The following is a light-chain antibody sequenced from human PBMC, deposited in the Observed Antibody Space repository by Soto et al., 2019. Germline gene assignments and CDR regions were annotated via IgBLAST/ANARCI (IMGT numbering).Light chain of an antibody. J-gene: IGLJ2*01. CDR1: SSNIGSNT. V-gene: IGLV1-44*01. CDR2: SNN. Sequence: QSVLTQPPSASGTPGQRVTISCSGSSSNIGSNTVNWYQQLPGTAPKLLIYSNNQRPSGVPDRSSGSKSGTSASLAISGLQSEDEADYYCAAWDDSLLGVVFGGGTKLTVL. CDR3: AAWDDSLLGVV.